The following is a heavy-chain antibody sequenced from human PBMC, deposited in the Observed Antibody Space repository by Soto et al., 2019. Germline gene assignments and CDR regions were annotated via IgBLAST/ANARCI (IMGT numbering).Heavy chain of an antibody. V-gene: IGHV3-7*03. CDR1: GFVFSMYS. CDR3: ARDHLILPAHDFFYGSDV. D-gene: IGHD2-21*02. J-gene: IGHJ6*02. CDR2: IPQEGVDG. Sequence: GGSLRLSCEVSGFVFSMYSMSWVRQTPGKGLEWVAKIPQEGVDGHYADSVKGRFTISRDNGKNSLYLQMNNLRAEDTAVYYCARDHLILPAHDFFYGSDVWGRGATVTVSS.